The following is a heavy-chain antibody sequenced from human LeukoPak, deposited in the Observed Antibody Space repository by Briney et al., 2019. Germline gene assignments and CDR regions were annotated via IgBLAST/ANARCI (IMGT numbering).Heavy chain of an antibody. Sequence: SSETLSLTCTVSGGSISSYYWSWIRQPAGKGLEWIGRIYTSGSTNYNPSLKSRVTMLVDTSKNQFSLKLSSVTAADTAVYYCARDKYYYDSSGSIRFDYWGQGTLVTVSS. D-gene: IGHD3-22*01. CDR3: ARDKYYYDSSGSIRFDY. J-gene: IGHJ4*02. V-gene: IGHV4-4*07. CDR2: IYTSGST. CDR1: GGSISSYY.